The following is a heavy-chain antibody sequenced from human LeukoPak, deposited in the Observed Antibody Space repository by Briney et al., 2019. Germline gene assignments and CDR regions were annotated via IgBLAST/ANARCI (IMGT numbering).Heavy chain of an antibody. Sequence: SETLSLTCTVSGGSLSSYFWSWIRQPPGKGLEWIGYVYYSGSTNYNPSLKSRVTISVDTSKKQLSLKLSSATAADTAVYYCARVLDLSKRGLDAFDIWGQGTMVTVSS. D-gene: IGHD3-16*01. CDR2: VYYSGST. CDR3: ARVLDLSKRGLDAFDI. CDR1: GGSLSSYF. J-gene: IGHJ3*02. V-gene: IGHV4-59*01.